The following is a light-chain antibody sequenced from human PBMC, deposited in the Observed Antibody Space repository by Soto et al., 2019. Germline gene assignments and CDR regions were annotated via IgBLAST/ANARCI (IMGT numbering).Light chain of an antibody. CDR1: QTIIRW. J-gene: IGKJ1*01. CDR3: QEYNNYWT. Sequence: DIQMTQSPSTLSASVGDTVTITFRASQTIIRWLAWYQQKPGKAPRLLIYTASTLESGVPSRFSASGSGTEFTLTISSLHPDDSATYYCQEYNNYWTFGQGPKVDIK. CDR2: TAS. V-gene: IGKV1-5*01.